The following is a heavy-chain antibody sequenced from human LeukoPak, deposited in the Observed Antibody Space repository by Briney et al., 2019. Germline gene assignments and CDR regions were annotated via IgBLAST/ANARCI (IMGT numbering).Heavy chain of an antibody. CDR2: IKPDGSEK. CDR1: GFTFSRFW. CDR3: ARMAAMLRGPMRFFFMEF. J-gene: IGHJ6*04. D-gene: IGHD3-10*01. Sequence: GGSLRLSCAGSGFTFSRFWMNWVRQAPGKGLEWVASIKPDGSEKYYVDSVKGRFTIARDNAKNSVSLHMNSLRVEDTAVFYCARMAAMLRGPMRFFFMEFWGKGTTVTISS. V-gene: IGHV3-7*01.